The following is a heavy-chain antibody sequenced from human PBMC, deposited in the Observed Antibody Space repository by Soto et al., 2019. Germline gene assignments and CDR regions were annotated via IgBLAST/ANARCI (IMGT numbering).Heavy chain of an antibody. CDR3: ARGPRHDSGDPEPENWFDP. Sequence: ASVKVSCKASGYTFTGYYMHWVRQAPGQGLEWMGWINPNSGGTNYAQKFQGWVTMTRDTSISTAYMELSRLRSDDTAVYYCARGPRHDSGDPEPENWFDPWGQGTLVTVSS. V-gene: IGHV1-2*04. CDR2: INPNSGGT. CDR1: GYTFTGYY. D-gene: IGHD4-17*01. J-gene: IGHJ5*02.